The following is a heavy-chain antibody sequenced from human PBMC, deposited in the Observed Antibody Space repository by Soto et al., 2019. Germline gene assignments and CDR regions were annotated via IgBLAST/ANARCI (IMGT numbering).Heavy chain of an antibody. J-gene: IGHJ4*02. D-gene: IGHD6-6*01. Sequence: QVQLVQSGAEVKKPGASVKVSCKASGYTFTSYVISWLRQAPGQGLEWMGWISAYNGNTNYAQQLQGRVTMTTDTSTRTAYMELRSLRSDDTAVYYFASLDNSSSFIKFDYWGQGTLVTVSA. CDR3: ASLDNSSSFIKFDY. CDR2: ISAYNGNT. CDR1: GYTFTSYV. V-gene: IGHV1-18*01.